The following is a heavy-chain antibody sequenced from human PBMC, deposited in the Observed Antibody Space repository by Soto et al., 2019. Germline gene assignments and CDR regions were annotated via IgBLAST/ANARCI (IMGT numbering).Heavy chain of an antibody. V-gene: IGHV1-69*06. Sequence: SVKVSCKASGGTLSSYAISWVRQAPGQGLEWMGGIIPIFGTANYAQKFQGRVTITADKSTSTAYMELSSLRSEDTAVYYCARSLRTQGDFWSGYTPPVYYYYGMDVWGQGTTVTVSS. J-gene: IGHJ6*02. CDR3: ARSLRTQGDFWSGYTPPVYYYYGMDV. D-gene: IGHD3-3*01. CDR2: IIPIFGTA. CDR1: GGTLSSYA.